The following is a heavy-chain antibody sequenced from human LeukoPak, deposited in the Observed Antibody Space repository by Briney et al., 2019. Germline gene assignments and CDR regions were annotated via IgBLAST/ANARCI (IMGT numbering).Heavy chain of an antibody. D-gene: IGHD3-22*01. J-gene: IGHJ5*02. CDR3: ARDFRHRYHYDNSGYYWFDP. Sequence: ASVKVSCKASGYTFSNYGISWVRQAPGQGLEWMGWISTYNGYTNYAQKLQGRVIMTTDTSTSTAYMGLRSLRSDDTAVYYCARDFRHRYHYDNSGYYWFDPWGQGTLVTVSS. CDR2: ISTYNGYT. CDR1: GYTFSNYG. V-gene: IGHV1-18*01.